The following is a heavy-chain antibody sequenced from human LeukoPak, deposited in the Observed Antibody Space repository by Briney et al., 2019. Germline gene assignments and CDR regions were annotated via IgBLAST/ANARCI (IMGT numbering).Heavy chain of an antibody. CDR1: GFIFSLYN. CDR3: AKDKFDYDSTGYPYDY. CDR2: IGGGGSAT. D-gene: IGHD3-22*01. V-gene: IGHV3-21*06. J-gene: IGHJ4*02. Sequence: PGGSLRLSCEASGFIFSLYNMNWVRQAPGQGLEWVSSIGGGGSATFYADSVRGRFTVSRDNAKNSLFLQLNSLRAEDSAVYYCAKDKFDYDSTGYPYDYWGQGVLVTVSS.